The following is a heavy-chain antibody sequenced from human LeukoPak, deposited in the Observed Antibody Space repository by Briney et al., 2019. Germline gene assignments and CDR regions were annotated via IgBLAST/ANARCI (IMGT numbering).Heavy chain of an antibody. J-gene: IGHJ6*03. CDR3: ARDRVRFLDYYYMDV. D-gene: IGHD3-10*01. Sequence: PGGSLRLSCAASGFTFSSYSMNWVRQAPGKGLVWVSRINSDGSSTSYADSVKGRFTISRDNAKNTLYLQMNSLRAEDTAVYYCARDRVRFLDYYYMDVWGKGTTVTISS. V-gene: IGHV3-74*01. CDR1: GFTFSSYS. CDR2: INSDGSST.